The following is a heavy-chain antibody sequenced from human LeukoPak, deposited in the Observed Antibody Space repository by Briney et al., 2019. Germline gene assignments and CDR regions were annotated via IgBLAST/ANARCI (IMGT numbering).Heavy chain of an antibody. CDR2: MNTNSGNT. Sequence: ASVKVSCKASGYTFTSYDSNWVRQATGQGLEWMGWMNTNSGNTGYGQKFQGRVNITRNTSISTAYMELSSLTSEDTAVYYCARGHDSYNWGQGTMVTVSS. V-gene: IGHV1-8*03. CDR3: ARGHDSYN. D-gene: IGHD3-3*01. J-gene: IGHJ4*02. CDR1: GYTFTSYD.